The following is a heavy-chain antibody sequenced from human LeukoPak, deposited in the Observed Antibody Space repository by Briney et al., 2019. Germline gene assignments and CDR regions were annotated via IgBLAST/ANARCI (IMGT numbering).Heavy chain of an antibody. J-gene: IGHJ4*02. CDR2: IRYDGSNK. Sequence: PGGSLRLPCAASGFTFSSYGMHWVRQAPGKGLEWVAFIRYDGSNKYYADSVKVRFTISRDNSKNTLYLQRNSLRAEDTAVYYCAKPHTAPPQLQGYFDYWGQGTLVTVSS. D-gene: IGHD1-26*01. CDR1: GFTFSSYG. CDR3: AKPHTAPPQLQGYFDY. V-gene: IGHV3-30*02.